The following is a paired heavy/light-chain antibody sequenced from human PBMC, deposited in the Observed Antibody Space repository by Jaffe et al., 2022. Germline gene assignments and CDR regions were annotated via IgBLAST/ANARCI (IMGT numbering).Heavy chain of an antibody. CDR3: AKCSGGTCYFPFDY. Sequence: EVQLLESGGGLVQPGGSLRLSCAASGFTFSSYAMSWVRQAPGKGLEWVSGISGTDDRIYYADSVKGRFTISRDNSKNTLYVQMNSLRAEDTAVYYCAKCSGGTCYFPFDYWGQGTLVTVSS. CDR1: GFTFSSYA. D-gene: IGHD2-15*01. J-gene: IGHJ4*02. V-gene: IGHV3-23*01. CDR2: ISGTDDRI.
Light chain of an antibody. CDR1: QSVLYSSNNKNY. Sequence: DIVMTQSPDSLAVSLGERATINCKSSQSVLYSSNNKNYLTWYQQKPGQPPKLLIYWASTRESGVPDRFSGSGSGTDFTLTISSLQAEDVAVYYCQQYYTPPCTFGQGTKLEIK. J-gene: IGKJ2*02. CDR3: QQYYTPPCT. CDR2: WAS. V-gene: IGKV4-1*01.